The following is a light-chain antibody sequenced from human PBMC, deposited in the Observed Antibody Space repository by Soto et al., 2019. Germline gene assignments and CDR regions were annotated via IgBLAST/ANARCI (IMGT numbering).Light chain of an antibody. CDR3: QQSYITPQT. CDR2: AAS. Sequence: DIQMTQSPSSLSASVGDRVTITWRASQSISSYLNWYQQKPGKAPKLLIYAASSLQSGVPSRVSGARSVTHLTSTISSLQPADVAISCCQQSYITPQTFCQGTKVEIK. V-gene: IGKV1-39*01. J-gene: IGKJ1*01. CDR1: QSISSY.